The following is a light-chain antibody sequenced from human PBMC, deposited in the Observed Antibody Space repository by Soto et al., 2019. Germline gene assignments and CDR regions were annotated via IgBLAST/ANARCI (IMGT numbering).Light chain of an antibody. CDR3: KSYAGSNTYV. V-gene: IGLV2-8*01. J-gene: IGLJ1*01. Sequence: QSALTQLPSASGSPGQSVTISCSGTKNDIGVYDVVSWYEHHPGKAPRLIIYEVVQRPSGVPDRFSGSKSGNTASLTVSGLQAADEADYFCKSYAGSNTYVFGSGTKVTVL. CDR2: EVV. CDR1: KNDIGVYDV.